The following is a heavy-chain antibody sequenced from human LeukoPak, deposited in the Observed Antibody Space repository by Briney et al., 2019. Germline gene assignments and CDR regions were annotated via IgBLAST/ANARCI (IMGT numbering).Heavy chain of an antibody. V-gene: IGHV3-66*01. J-gene: IGHJ6*02. CDR2: IYSGGST. CDR1: GFTVSSNY. D-gene: IGHD3-10*01. CDR3: ARAMVRGVIHNYYYYYGMDV. Sequence: PGVSLRLSCAASGFTVSSNYMSWVRQAPGKGLEWVSVIYSGGSTYYADSVKGRFTISRDNSKNTLYLQMNSLRAEDTAVYYCARAMVRGVIHNYYYYYGMDVWGQGTTVTVSS.